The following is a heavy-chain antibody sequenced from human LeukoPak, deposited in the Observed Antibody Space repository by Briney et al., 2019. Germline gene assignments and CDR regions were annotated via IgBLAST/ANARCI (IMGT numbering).Heavy chain of an antibody. D-gene: IGHD6-13*01. CDR1: GYTFTSYD. J-gene: IGHJ5*02. V-gene: IGHV1-8*01. CDR2: MNPNSGNT. CDR3: ARRRPGRQQQLVRGNWFDP. Sequence: ASVKVSCKASGYTFTSYDINWVRQATGQGLEWMGWMNPNSGNTGYAQKFQGRVTMTRNTSISTAYTELSSLRSEDTAVYYCARRRPGRQQQLVRGNWFDPWGQGTLVTVSS.